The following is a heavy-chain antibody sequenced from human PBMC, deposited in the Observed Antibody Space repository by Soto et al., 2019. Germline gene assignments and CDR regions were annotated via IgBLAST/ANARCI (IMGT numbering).Heavy chain of an antibody. CDR1: GFTFRSYS. Sequence: GGSLRLSCTDFGFTFRSYSLNWVRQAPGKGLEWISYISSSSSTIYYADSVKGRFTISRDNAKNSLYLQMNSLRDEDTAVYYCARGLSMDVWGQGTTVTVSS. CDR2: ISSSSSTI. D-gene: IGHD3-16*02. J-gene: IGHJ6*02. CDR3: ARGLSMDV. V-gene: IGHV3-48*02.